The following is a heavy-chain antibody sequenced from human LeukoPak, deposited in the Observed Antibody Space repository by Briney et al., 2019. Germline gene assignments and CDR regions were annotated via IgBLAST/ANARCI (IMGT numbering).Heavy chain of an antibody. J-gene: IGHJ4*02. D-gene: IGHD6-13*01. V-gene: IGHV3-11*04. CDR1: GFTFSDYY. Sequence: GGSLRLSCAASGFTFSDYYMSWIRQTPGKGLEWISYISGSGTTIYYADSVKGRFTISRDNAKNSLYLQMNSLRAEDTAVYYCAKDQSYSSSWYHGVFDYWAQGTRVTVSS. CDR2: ISGSGTTI. CDR3: AKDQSYSSSWYHGVFDY.